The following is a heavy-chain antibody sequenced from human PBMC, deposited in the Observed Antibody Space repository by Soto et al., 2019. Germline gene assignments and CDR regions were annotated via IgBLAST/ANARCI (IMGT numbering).Heavy chain of an antibody. CDR1: GFTFTRYS. CDR2: ISSTTNYI. Sequence: PGGSLRLSCAASGFTFTRYSMNWVRQAPGKGLEWVSSISSTTNYIYYGDSMKGRFTISRDNAKNSLYLAMNSLRAEDTAVYYCARESEDLTSNFDYWGQGTLVTVSS. CDR3: ARESEDLTSNFDY. J-gene: IGHJ4*02. V-gene: IGHV3-21*06.